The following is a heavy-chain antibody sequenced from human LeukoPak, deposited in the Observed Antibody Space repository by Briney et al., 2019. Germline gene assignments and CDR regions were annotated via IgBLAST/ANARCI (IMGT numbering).Heavy chain of an antibody. Sequence: PGGSLRLSCAASGFTFSSHWMSWVRQAPGKGLEWVANIKQDGSEKYYVDSVKGRFTISRDNAKNSLYLQMNSLRAEDTAVYYCARATWIQLWGQAFDIWGQGTMVTVSS. D-gene: IGHD5-18*01. J-gene: IGHJ3*02. V-gene: IGHV3-7*01. CDR1: GFTFSSHW. CDR3: ARATWIQLWGQAFDI. CDR2: IKQDGSEK.